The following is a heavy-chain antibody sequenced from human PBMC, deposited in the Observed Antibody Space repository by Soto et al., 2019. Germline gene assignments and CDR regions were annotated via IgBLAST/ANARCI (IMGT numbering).Heavy chain of an antibody. Sequence: LRLSCAASGFTFTRYSMNWVRQAPGKGLEWVSSISSTTNYIYYADSMKGRFTVSRDNAKNSVYLEMNSLSAEDTAVYYCARESEDLTSNFDYWGQGTLVTVPQ. CDR2: ISSTTNYI. V-gene: IGHV3-21*01. CDR3: ARESEDLTSNFDY. CDR1: GFTFTRYS. J-gene: IGHJ4*02.